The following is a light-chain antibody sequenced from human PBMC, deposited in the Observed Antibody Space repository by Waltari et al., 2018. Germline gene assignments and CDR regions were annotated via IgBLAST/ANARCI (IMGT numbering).Light chain of an antibody. CDR3: QQSYSTPLYT. V-gene: IGKV1-39*01. Sequence: DIQMTQSPSSLSASVGDRVTITCRASQSISSYLTWYQQKPGNAPKLLIYAASSLQSGVPSRFSGSGSGTDFTLTISSLQPEDFATYYCQQSYSTPLYTFGQGTKLEI. CDR2: AAS. J-gene: IGKJ2*01. CDR1: QSISSY.